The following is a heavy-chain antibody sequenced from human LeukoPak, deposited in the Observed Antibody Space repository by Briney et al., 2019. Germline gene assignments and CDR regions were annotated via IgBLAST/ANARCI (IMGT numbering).Heavy chain of an antibody. Sequence: SETLSLTCTVSGGSISSSSHSWGWIRQPPGKGLEWTGSIYYTGRTYYNPSLKSRVTISVDTSKNQFSLKLSSVTAADTAVYYCAQSLGSSNWIGNWFDPWDQGTLVTVSS. D-gene: IGHD6-13*01. CDR2: IYYTGRT. V-gene: IGHV4-39*01. J-gene: IGHJ5*02. CDR3: AQSLGSSNWIGNWFDP. CDR1: GGSISSSSHS.